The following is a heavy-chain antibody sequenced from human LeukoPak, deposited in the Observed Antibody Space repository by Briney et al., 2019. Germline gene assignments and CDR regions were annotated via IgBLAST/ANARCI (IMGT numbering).Heavy chain of an antibody. J-gene: IGHJ5*02. CDR3: ARVVVGYYNWFDP. CDR2: IIPIFGTA. Sequence: ASVKVSCTASGGTFSSYAISWVRQAPGQGLEWMGGIIPIFGTANYAQKFQGRVTITADESTSTAYMELSSLRSEDTAVYYCARVVVGYYNWFDPWGQGTLVTVSS. CDR1: GGTFSSYA. V-gene: IGHV1-69*13. D-gene: IGHD2-2*01.